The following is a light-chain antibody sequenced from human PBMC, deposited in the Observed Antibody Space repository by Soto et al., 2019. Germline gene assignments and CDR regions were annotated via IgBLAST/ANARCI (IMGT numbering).Light chain of an antibody. J-gene: IGLJ2*01. V-gene: IGLV2-14*01. CDR1: SSDVGGYNY. CDR2: EVS. Sequence: QSALTQPASVSGSPGQSITISCTGTSSDVGGYNYVSWYQQHPGNAPQLMIYEVSNRPSGVSNRFSGSKSGNTASLTISGLQAEDEADYYCSSYTSSSTLRVFGGGTKLTVL. CDR3: SSYTSSSTLRV.